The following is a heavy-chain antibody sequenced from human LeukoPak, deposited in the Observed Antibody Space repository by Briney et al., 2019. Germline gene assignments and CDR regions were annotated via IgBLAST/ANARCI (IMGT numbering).Heavy chain of an antibody. D-gene: IGHD3-22*01. J-gene: IGHJ5*02. CDR3: ARTYYYDSSGYWSWFDP. CDR2: IYYSGST. CDR1: GGSFSGYY. Sequence: SETLSLTCAVYGGSFSGYYWSWIRQPPGKGLEWIGYIYYSGSTYYNPSLKSRVTISVDTSKNQFSLKLSSVTAADTAVYYCARTYYYDSSGYWSWFDPWGQGTLVTVSS. V-gene: IGHV4-30-4*08.